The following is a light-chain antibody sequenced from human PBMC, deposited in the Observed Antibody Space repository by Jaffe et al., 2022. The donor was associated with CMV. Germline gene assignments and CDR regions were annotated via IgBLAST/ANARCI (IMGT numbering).Light chain of an antibody. CDR2: SNN. V-gene: IGLV1-44*01. J-gene: IGLJ2*01. Sequence: QSVLTQPPSASGTPGQRVTISCSGSSSNIGSNTAIWYQQLPGTAPKLLIYSNNKRPSGVPDRLSGSKSGTSASLAISGLQSEDEADYYCAAWDDSLNGLVFGGGTKLTVL. CDR1: SSNIGSNT. CDR3: AAWDDSLNGLV.